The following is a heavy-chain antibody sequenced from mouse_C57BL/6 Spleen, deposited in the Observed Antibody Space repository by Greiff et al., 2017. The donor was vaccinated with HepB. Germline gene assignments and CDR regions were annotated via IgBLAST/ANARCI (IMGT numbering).Heavy chain of an antibody. CDR1: GYTFTDYY. V-gene: IGHV1-76*01. D-gene: IGHD1-1*01. Sequence: VQLQQSGAELVRPGASVKLSCKASGYTFTDYYINWVKQRPGQGLEWIARIYPGSGNTYYNEKFKGKATLTAEKSSSTAYMQLSSLTSEDSAVYFCASEGDYYGSSSFAYWGQGTLVTVSA. J-gene: IGHJ3*01. CDR3: ASEGDYYGSSSFAY. CDR2: IYPGSGNT.